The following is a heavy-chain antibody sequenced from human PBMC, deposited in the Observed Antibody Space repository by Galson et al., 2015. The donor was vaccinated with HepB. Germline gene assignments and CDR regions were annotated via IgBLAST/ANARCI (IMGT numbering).Heavy chain of an antibody. Sequence: SLRLSCAASGFNFNYYAMHWVRQAPGKGLEYLSGISNNGVGTHYADSVEGRFTISRDNFKKNLNLQMSSLRTEDTALYYCVKEDILAGFLVGNFHVWGQGTMVTVSS. CDR1: GFNFNYYA. D-gene: IGHD3-9*01. J-gene: IGHJ3*01. CDR3: VKEDILAGFLVGNFHV. V-gene: IGHV3-64D*06. CDR2: ISNNGVGT.